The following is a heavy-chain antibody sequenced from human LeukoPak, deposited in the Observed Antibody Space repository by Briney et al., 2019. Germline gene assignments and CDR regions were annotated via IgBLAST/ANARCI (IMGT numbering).Heavy chain of an antibody. V-gene: IGHV3-7*01. D-gene: IGHD1-26*01. Sequence: GGSLRLSCVASVSSGLTRWVNWVRQAPGKGLEWVAIIKEDGRDKYYVDSVKGRFTISRYNAKNSVYLQMKSLRVENTAVYCASAAGWECGYWGQGTLVTASS. J-gene: IGHJ4*02. CDR2: IKEDGRDK. CDR1: VSSGLTRW. CDR3: SAAGWECGY.